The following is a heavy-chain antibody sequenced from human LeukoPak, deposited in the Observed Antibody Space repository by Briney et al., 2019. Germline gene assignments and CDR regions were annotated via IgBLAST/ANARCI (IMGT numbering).Heavy chain of an antibody. V-gene: IGHV1-2*02. D-gene: IGHD1-1*01. CDR2: INPNSGGT. J-gene: IGHJ3*02. Sequence: GASVKVSRKASGYIFTGYYMHWVRQAPGQGLEWMGWINPNSGGTNYAQKFQGRVTMTRDTSISTAYMELSRLRSDDTAVYYCARDPGTTGSDAFDIWGQGTMVTVSS. CDR1: GYIFTGYY. CDR3: ARDPGTTGSDAFDI.